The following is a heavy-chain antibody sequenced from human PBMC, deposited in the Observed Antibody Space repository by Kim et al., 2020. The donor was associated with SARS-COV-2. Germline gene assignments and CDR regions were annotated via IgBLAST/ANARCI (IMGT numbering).Heavy chain of an antibody. CDR2: IYYSGST. D-gene: IGHD5-12*01. V-gene: IGHV4-61*01. CDR3: ARDVESGYASGYFDY. J-gene: IGHJ4*02. CDR1: GGSVSSGSYY. Sequence: SETLSLTCTVSGGSVSSGSYYWSWIRQPPGKGLEWIGYIYYSGSTNYNPSLKSRVTISVDTSKNQFSLKLSSVTAADTAVYYCARDVESGYASGYFDYWGQGTLVTVSS.